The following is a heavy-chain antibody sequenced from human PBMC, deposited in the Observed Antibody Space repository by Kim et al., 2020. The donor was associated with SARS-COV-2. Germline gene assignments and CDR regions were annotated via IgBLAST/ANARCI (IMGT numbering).Heavy chain of an antibody. J-gene: IGHJ4*02. D-gene: IGHD5-12*01. V-gene: IGHV3-33*06. Sequence: GGSLRLSCAASGFTFSNYGMHWVRQAPGKGLEWVAVIWYDGSNKFYADSVNGRFTISRDNSKNTLYLQMSSLRAEDTAVYYCAKASPRGYSGYEQQYFDYWGQGTLVTVSS. CDR2: IWYDGSNK. CDR3: AKASPRGYSGYEQQYFDY. CDR1: GFTFSNYG.